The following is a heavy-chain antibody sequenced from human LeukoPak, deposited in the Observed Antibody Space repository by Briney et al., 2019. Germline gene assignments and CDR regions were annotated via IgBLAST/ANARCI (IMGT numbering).Heavy chain of an antibody. CDR3: ARACSGGSCYSYYYYYGMDV. Sequence: ASVKVSCKASGGTFSSYAISWVRQAPGQGLEWMGRIIPILGIANYAQKFQGRVTITADKSTSTAYTELSSLRSEDTAVYYCARACSGGSCYSYYYYYGMDVWGQGTTVTVSS. J-gene: IGHJ6*02. V-gene: IGHV1-69*04. CDR2: IIPILGIA. D-gene: IGHD2-15*01. CDR1: GGTFSSYA.